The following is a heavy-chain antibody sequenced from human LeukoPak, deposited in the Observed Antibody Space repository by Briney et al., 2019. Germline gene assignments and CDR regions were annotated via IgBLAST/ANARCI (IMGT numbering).Heavy chain of an antibody. CDR2: ISLSGLT. CDR3: STESGAFSPLRY. J-gene: IGHJ4*01. CDR1: GASISSSIS. Sequence: SETLYLTCGVSGASISSSISWSWVRQPPGQGLEWIGEISLSGLTNYNPSLKSRVTMSLDKSKNHLSLNLTSVTAADTAVYYSSTESGAFSPLRYWGQGTLVTVSS. V-gene: IGHV4-4*02. D-gene: IGHD7-27*01.